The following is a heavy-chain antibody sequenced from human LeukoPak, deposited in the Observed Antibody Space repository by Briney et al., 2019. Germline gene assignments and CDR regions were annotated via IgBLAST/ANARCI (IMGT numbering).Heavy chain of an antibody. CDR1: GFAFSTYW. Sequence: AGGSLRLSCAASGFAFSTYWMTWVRQAPGKGLEWVANIKQDGSEKYFVDSVKGRFSISRDDAKNSLYLQMNSLRAEDTAVYFCAREGLYNYGYVYGYWGQGTLVTVSS. J-gene: IGHJ4*02. V-gene: IGHV3-7*01. D-gene: IGHD5-18*01. CDR3: AREGLYNYGYVYGY. CDR2: IKQDGSEK.